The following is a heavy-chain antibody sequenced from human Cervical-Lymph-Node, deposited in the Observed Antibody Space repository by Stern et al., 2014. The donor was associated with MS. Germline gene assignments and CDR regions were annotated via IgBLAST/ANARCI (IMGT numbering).Heavy chain of an antibody. V-gene: IGHV3-30*01. J-gene: IGHJ4*02. CDR2: ISDDGSSK. D-gene: IGHD6-19*01. Sequence: VQLVESGGGVVQPGMSLRLSCAASGFTFSNHAMHWVRQAPGKGLAWVAVISDDGSSKYYADSVKGRFTISRDNPKNTLYLQMNSLSTEDTAVYYCARDMLGYVQWNYFDHWGQGTLVTVSS. CDR1: GFTFSNHA. CDR3: ARDMLGYVQWNYFDH.